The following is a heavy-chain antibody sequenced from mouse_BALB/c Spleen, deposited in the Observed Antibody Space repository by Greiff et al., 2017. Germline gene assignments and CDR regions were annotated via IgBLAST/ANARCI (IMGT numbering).Heavy chain of an antibody. V-gene: IGHV5-6-5*01. D-gene: IGHD1-1*01. Sequence: EVKLQESGGGLVKPGGSLKLSCAASGFTFSSYAMSWVRQTPEKRLEWVASISSGGSTYYPDSVKGRFTISRDNARNILYLQMSSLRSEDTAMYYCARGGTMDYWGQGTSVTVSS. CDR2: ISSGGST. CDR1: GFTFSSYA. CDR3: ARGGTMDY. J-gene: IGHJ4*01.